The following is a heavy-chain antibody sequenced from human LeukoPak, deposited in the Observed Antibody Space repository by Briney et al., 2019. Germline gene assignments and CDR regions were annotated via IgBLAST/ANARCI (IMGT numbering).Heavy chain of an antibody. D-gene: IGHD5-18*01. Sequence: PGGSLRLSCAASGFTFSSYSMNWVRQAPGKGLEWVSSISSSSSYIYYADSVKGRFTISRDNAKNSLYLQMNSLRAEDTAVYYCARYSYDLDYYYYYYMDVWGKGTTVTVSS. V-gene: IGHV3-21*04. CDR3: ARYSYDLDYYYYYYMDV. CDR2: ISSSSSYI. J-gene: IGHJ6*03. CDR1: GFTFSSYS.